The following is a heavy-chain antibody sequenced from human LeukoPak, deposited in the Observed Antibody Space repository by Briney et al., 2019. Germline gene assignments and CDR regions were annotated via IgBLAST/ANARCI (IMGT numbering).Heavy chain of an antibody. D-gene: IGHD6-13*01. J-gene: IGHJ5*02. CDR2: IIPIFGTA. Sequence: SVKVSCKSSGYTFTTYGITWVRQAPGQGLEWMGGIIPIFGTANYAQKFQGRVTITTDESTSTAYMELSSLRSEDTAVYYCAREGIRRQQPGKNWFDPWGQGTLVTVSS. V-gene: IGHV1-69*05. CDR1: GYTFTTYG. CDR3: AREGIRRQQPGKNWFDP.